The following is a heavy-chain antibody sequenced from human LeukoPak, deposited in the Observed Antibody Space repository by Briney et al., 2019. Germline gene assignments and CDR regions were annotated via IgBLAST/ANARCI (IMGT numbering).Heavy chain of an antibody. J-gene: IGHJ4*02. CDR1: GFSVSSNY. CDR3: ERVSMSQY. V-gene: IGHV3-53*01. D-gene: IGHD5/OR15-5a*01. Sequence: GGSLRLSCAASGFSVSSNYVSWVRQAPGKGLEWVSVIYSGDRTYYADSVKGRFTISRDSSKNTLYLQMNNLRVEDTAVYYCERVSMSQYWGQGTLVTVSS. CDR2: IYSGDRT.